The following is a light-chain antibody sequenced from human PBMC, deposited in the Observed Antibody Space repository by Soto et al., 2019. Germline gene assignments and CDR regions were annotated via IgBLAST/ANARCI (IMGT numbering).Light chain of an antibody. CDR3: SSYTSSSTLV. CDR2: EVS. Sequence: QLVLTQPASVSGSPGQSITISCTGTSSDVGGYNYVSWYQQHPGKAPKLMIYEVSNRPSGVSNRFSGSKSGNTASLTSSGLQAEDEADYYCSSYTSSSTLVFGGGTKVTVL. J-gene: IGLJ2*01. CDR1: SSDVGGYNY. V-gene: IGLV2-14*01.